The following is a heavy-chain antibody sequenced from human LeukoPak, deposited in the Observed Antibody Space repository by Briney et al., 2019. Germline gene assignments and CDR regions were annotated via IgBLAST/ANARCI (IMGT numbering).Heavy chain of an antibody. V-gene: IGHV1-18*01. CDR3: ARALEYQLLWPNGMDV. J-gene: IGHJ6*02. CDR1: GYTFTSYG. D-gene: IGHD2-2*01. CDR2: ISAYNGNT. Sequence: ASVKVSCKASGYTFTSYGISWVRQAPGQGLEWMGWISAYNGNTNYAQKLQGRVTMTTDTSTSTAYMELRSLRSDDTAVYYCARALEYQLLWPNGMDVWGQGTTVTVSS.